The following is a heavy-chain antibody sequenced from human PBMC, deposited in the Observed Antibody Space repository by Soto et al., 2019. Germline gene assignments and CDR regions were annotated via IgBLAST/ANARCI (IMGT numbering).Heavy chain of an antibody. CDR1: GGSFSGYY. CDR3: ARGRGVLGATKPDDYYYYGMDV. D-gene: IGHD2-15*01. CDR2: INHSGST. Sequence: SETLSLTCAVYGGSFSGYYWSWIRQPPGKGLEWIGEINHSGSTNYNPSLKSRVTISVDTSKNQFSLKLSSVTAADMAVYYCARGRGVLGATKPDDYYYYGMDVWGQGTTVTVSS. V-gene: IGHV4-34*01. J-gene: IGHJ6*02.